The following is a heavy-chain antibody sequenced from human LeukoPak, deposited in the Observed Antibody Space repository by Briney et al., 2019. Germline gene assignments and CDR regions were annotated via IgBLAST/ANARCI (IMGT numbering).Heavy chain of an antibody. Sequence: PGGSLRLSCAASGFTFSNAWMSWVRQAPGKGLEWAGRIKSKSDGGTTDYAAPVKGRFTISRDDSKNTLFLQVNSLKIEDTAVYYCTTVTLRPVGLWGQGTLVTVSS. J-gene: IGHJ4*02. CDR1: GFTFSNAW. V-gene: IGHV3-15*05. CDR2: IKSKSDGGTT. D-gene: IGHD3-10*01. CDR3: TTVTLRPVGL.